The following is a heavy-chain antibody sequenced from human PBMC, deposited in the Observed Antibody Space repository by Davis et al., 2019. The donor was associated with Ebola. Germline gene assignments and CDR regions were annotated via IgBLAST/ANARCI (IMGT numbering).Heavy chain of an antibody. J-gene: IGHJ5*02. CDR1: GFSFSSYW. Sequence: GESLKISCAASGFSFSSYWMSWVRQAPGKGLEWVANIKPDGSDKYYADSVKGRFTISRDNAKNSLHLQMSSLRSDDTAIYYCARDYGSGGYGNWFDPWGQGTLVTVSS. CDR3: ARDYGSGGYGNWFDP. D-gene: IGHD3-10*01. V-gene: IGHV3-7*03. CDR2: IKPDGSDK.